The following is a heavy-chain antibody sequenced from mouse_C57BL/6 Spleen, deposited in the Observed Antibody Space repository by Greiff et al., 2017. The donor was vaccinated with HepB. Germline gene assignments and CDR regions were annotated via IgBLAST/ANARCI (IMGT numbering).Heavy chain of an antibody. Sequence: EVQLQQSGPELVKPGASVKISCKASGYTFTDYYMNWVKQSHGKSLEWIGDINPNNGGTSYNQKFKGKATLTVDKSSSTAYMELRSLTSEDSAVYYCALTAQATDAMDYWGQGTSVTVSS. CDR2: INPNNGGT. CDR3: ALTAQATDAMDY. V-gene: IGHV1-26*01. J-gene: IGHJ4*01. CDR1: GYTFTDYY. D-gene: IGHD3-2*02.